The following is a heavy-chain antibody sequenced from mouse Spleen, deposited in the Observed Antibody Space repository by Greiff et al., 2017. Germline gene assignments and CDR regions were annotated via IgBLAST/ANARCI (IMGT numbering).Heavy chain of an antibody. V-gene: IGHV3-6*01. CDR3: ARKYGNYFDY. D-gene: IGHD2-10*02. CDR1: GYSITSGYY. CDR2: ISYDGSN. Sequence: EVQLQQSGPGLVKPSQSLSLTCSVTGYSITSGYYWNWIRQFPGNKLEWMGYISYDGSNNYNPSLKNRISITRDTSKNQFFLKLNSVTTEDTATYYCARKYGNYFDYWGQGTTLTVSS. J-gene: IGHJ2*01.